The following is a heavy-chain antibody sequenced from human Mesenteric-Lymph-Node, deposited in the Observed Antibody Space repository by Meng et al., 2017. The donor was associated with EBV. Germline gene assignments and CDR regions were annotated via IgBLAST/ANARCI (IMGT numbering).Heavy chain of an antibody. CDR2: IYHSGST. Sequence: QVQLQGSGPGPGKPLGTLSLTCAVSGGSISSSNWWSWVRQPPGKGLEWIGEIYHSGSTNYNPSLKSRVTISVDKSKNQFSLKLSSVTAADTAVYYCARCYYYDSSGNFDYWGQGTLVTVSS. CDR3: ARCYYYDSSGNFDY. J-gene: IGHJ4*02. CDR1: GGSISSSNW. V-gene: IGHV4-4*02. D-gene: IGHD3-22*01.